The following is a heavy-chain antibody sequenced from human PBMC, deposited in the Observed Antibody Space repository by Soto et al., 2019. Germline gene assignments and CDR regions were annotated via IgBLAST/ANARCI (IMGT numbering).Heavy chain of an antibody. Sequence: VASVKVSFKASGYTFTGYYMHWLRQAPGQGLEWMGWINPNSGGTNYAQKFQGWVTMTRDTSISTAYMELSRLRSDDTAVYYCARDVIAVAGTDYYYGMDVWGQGTTVTVSS. CDR1: GYTFTGYY. CDR2: INPNSGGT. CDR3: ARDVIAVAGTDYYYGMDV. V-gene: IGHV1-2*04. J-gene: IGHJ6*02. D-gene: IGHD6-19*01.